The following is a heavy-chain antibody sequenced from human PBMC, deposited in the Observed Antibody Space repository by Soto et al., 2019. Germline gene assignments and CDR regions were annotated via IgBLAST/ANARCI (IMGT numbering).Heavy chain of an antibody. D-gene: IGHD3-10*01. CDR1: GFNFEEYA. J-gene: IGHJ6*02. V-gene: IGHV3-9*01. Sequence: EMQLVESGGGSVQPGRSLRLSCTASGFNFEEYAMHWVRQAPGKGLEWVSSISWSSDSTGYGDSVKGRFTIARDNAKNSLYLQMNSLRGEDTALYYCAKETAWGAGNKFGYFGMDVWGQGTTVTVSS. CDR3: AKETAWGAGNKFGYFGMDV. CDR2: ISWSSDST.